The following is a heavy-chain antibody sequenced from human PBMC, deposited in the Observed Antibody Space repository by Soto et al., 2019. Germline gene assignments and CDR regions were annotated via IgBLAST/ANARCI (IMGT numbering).Heavy chain of an antibody. J-gene: IGHJ4*02. D-gene: IGHD6-19*01. CDR1: GFTFSSSW. V-gene: IGHV3-7*01. CDR2: IKQDETEK. Sequence: EVQLVESGGGVVQPGGSLTLSCAASGFTFSSSWMSWVRQAPGKGLEWVANIKQDETEKSYMGSVKGRCLISRDNAKNSLYLQMKSLRVEDTAVYYCARDKLTDWEQWVITSWGQGTLVTVSS. CDR3: ARDKLTDWEQWVITS.